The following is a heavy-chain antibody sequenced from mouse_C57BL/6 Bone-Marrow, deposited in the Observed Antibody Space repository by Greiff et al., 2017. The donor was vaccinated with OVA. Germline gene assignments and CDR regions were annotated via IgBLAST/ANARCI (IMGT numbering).Heavy chain of an antibody. Sequence: VQLVESGPGLVQPSQSLSITCTVSGFSLTSYGVHWVRRSPGKGLEWLGVIWSGGSTDYNAAFISRLSISKDNSKSQVFFKMNSLQADDTAIYYCARCYYGSSPHWYFDVWGTGTTVTVSS. CDR3: ARCYYGSSPHWYFDV. J-gene: IGHJ1*03. CDR1: GFSLTSYG. CDR2: IWSGGST. D-gene: IGHD1-1*01. V-gene: IGHV2-2*01.